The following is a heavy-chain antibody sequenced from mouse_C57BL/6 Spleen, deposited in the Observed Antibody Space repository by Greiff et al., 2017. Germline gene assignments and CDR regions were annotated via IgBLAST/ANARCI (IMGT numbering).Heavy chain of an antibody. J-gene: IGHJ1*03. Sequence: QVQLQQPGAELVRPGTSVKLSCKASGYTFTSYWMHWVKQRPGQGLEWIGVIDPSDSYTNYNQKFKGQATLTVDTSSSTAYMQLSSLTSEDSAVYYGAWPITTVVATKYFDVWGTGTTVTVSS. CDR2: IDPSDSYT. CDR3: AWPITTVVATKYFDV. CDR1: GYTFTSYW. V-gene: IGHV1-59*01. D-gene: IGHD1-1*01.